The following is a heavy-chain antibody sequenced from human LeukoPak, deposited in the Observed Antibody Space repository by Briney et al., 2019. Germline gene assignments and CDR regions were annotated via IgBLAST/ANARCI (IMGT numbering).Heavy chain of an antibody. V-gene: IGHV3-53*04. CDR1: GFTVSSNY. CDR2: IYSGDST. J-gene: IGHJ4*02. CDR3: VREQGYFDY. Sequence: PGGSLRLSCAASGFTVSSNYMTWVRQAPGKGLEWVSVIYSGDSTYYADSVKGRFTISRHNSKNTLYLQMNSLRDEDTAVYYCVREQGYFDYWGQGTLVTVSS.